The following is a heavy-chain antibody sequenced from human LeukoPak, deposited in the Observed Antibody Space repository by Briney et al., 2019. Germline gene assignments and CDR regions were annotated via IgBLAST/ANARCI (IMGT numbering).Heavy chain of an antibody. J-gene: IGHJ6*02. CDR2: SYYSGST. D-gene: IGHD3-10*01. V-gene: IGHV4-59*01. CDR3: AKGYGSGSLYYYYYYGMDV. CDR1: GGSIRSYY. Sequence: SETLSLTCTVSGGSIRSYYWSWIRQRPAKGLEWMGYSYYSGSTNYNPSLKSRVTISVDTSKNQFSLKLSSVTAADTAVYYCAKGYGSGSLYYYYYYGMDVWGQGTTVTVSS.